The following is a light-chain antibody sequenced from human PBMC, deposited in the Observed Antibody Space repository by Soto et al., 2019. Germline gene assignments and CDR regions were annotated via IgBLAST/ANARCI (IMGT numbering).Light chain of an antibody. CDR3: QQYNNWPPIT. Sequence: EIVLTQSPATLSVSPGERATLSGRASQSVSSKLAWYQQKPGQAPRLLIYGASTRATGIPARFSGSGSGTEFTLTISSLQSEDFAIYYCQQYNNWPPITFGQRTRLEIK. CDR2: GAS. CDR1: QSVSSK. V-gene: IGKV3-15*01. J-gene: IGKJ5*01.